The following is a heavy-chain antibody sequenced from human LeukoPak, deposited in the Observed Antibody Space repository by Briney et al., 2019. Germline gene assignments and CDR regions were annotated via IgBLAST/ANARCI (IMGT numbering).Heavy chain of an antibody. J-gene: IGHJ3*01. Sequence: GGSLRLSCAASGFSVSSNYMSWVRQAPGKGLEWVAFIRHDGSHHYHGDSVKGRFTISRDNSKNTLYLEMTSLRPEDTAVYYCAKVRLLGALDDAFDVWGQGTMVTVSS. D-gene: IGHD3-16*01. CDR1: GFSVSSNY. V-gene: IGHV3-30*02. CDR2: IRHDGSHH. CDR3: AKVRLLGALDDAFDV.